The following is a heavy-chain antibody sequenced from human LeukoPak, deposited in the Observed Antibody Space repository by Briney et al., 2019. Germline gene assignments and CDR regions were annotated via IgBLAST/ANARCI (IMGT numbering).Heavy chain of an antibody. CDR3: VRRGGTYFDY. CDR1: RYTLTDFF. J-gene: IGHJ4*02. D-gene: IGHD3-16*01. Sequence: GASVTVSCKASRYTLTDFFIHWVRPAPGQGLAWMGWINANSGGTNCAQKFQGRVTMTRDTSISTAYMELSSLRSDDTAVYECVRRGGTYFDYWGEGTLVTVSS. CDR2: INANSGGT. V-gene: IGHV1-2*02.